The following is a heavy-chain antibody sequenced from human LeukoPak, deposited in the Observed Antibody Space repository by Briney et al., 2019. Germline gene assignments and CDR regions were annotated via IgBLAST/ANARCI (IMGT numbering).Heavy chain of an antibody. CDR2: ISSSGSTI. CDR3: ARAAINYYDSSGPIDY. V-gene: IGHV3-48*04. Sequence: PGGSLKLSCAASGLTFTNYGMTWVRQAPGKGLEWVSYISSSGSTIYYADSVKGRFTISRDNAKNSLYLQMNSLRAEDTAVYYCARAAINYYDSSGPIDYWGQGTLVTVSS. D-gene: IGHD3-22*01. CDR1: GLTFTNYG. J-gene: IGHJ4*02.